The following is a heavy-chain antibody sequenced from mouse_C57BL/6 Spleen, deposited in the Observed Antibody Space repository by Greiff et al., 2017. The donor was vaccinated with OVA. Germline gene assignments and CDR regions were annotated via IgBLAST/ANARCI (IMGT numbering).Heavy chain of an antibody. CDR1: GYTFTSYW. CDR3: ARSGYPG. D-gene: IGHD3-1*01. J-gene: IGHJ3*02. V-gene: IGHV1-50*01. CDR2: IDPSDSYT. Sequence: QVHVKQPGAELVKPGASVKLSCKASGYTFTSYWMQWVKQRPGQGLEWIGEIDPSDSYTNYNQKFKGKATLTVDTSSSTAYMQLSSLTSEDSAVYYCARSGYPGWGQGTLVTVSA.